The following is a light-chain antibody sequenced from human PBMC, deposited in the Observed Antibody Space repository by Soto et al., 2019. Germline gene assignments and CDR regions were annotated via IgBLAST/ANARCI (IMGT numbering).Light chain of an antibody. Sequence: EIVLTQSPATLSLSPGERATLSCRASQSVSSYLAWYQQKPGQAPRLLIYDASNRATGIPARFSGSGSGTDFTLTICSLEPEDFAVYYCQQRQGFGQGTKLEIK. J-gene: IGKJ2*03. CDR3: QQRQG. CDR2: DAS. CDR1: QSVSSY. V-gene: IGKV3-11*01.